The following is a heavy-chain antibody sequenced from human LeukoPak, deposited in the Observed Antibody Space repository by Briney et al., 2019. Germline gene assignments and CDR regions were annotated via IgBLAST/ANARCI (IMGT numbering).Heavy chain of an antibody. V-gene: IGHV1-69*01. CDR3: ASALEYYYDSSGYSDDY. CDR1: GGTXSSYA. D-gene: IGHD3-22*01. J-gene: IGHJ4*02. CDR2: IIPIFGTA. Sequence: KVSCXXXGGTXSSYAISWVRQAPGQGLEWMGGIIPIFGTANYAQKFQGRVTITADESTSTAYMELSSLRSEDTAVYYCASALEYYYDSSGYSDDYWGQGTLVTVSS.